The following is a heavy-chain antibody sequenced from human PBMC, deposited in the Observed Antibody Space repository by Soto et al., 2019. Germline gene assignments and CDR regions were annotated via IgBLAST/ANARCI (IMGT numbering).Heavy chain of an antibody. Sequence: QITLKESGPTLVKPTQTLTLTCTFSGFSLTTSGVGVGWIRQPPGKALEWLALLYWDDDNQYSPSLRNRLTLTKDPSKNQVVLTMTNMNPVDTATYYCANGSGWLFDYWGQGTLVTVSS. J-gene: IGHJ4*02. CDR1: GFSLTTSGVG. CDR3: ANGSGWLFDY. D-gene: IGHD6-19*01. V-gene: IGHV2-5*02. CDR2: LYWDDDN.